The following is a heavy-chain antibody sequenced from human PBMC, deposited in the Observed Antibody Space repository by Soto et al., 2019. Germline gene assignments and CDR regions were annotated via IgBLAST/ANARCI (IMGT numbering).Heavy chain of an antibody. CDR1: GFTFDDYA. Sequence: EVQLVESGGGLVQPGRSLRLSCAASGFTFDDYAMHWVRQAPGKGLEWVSGISWNSGSIGYADSVKGRFTISRDNAKNSLYLQMNSLRAEDTALYYCAKGLRLAFYYYYYMDVWGKGTTVTVSS. V-gene: IGHV3-9*01. CDR2: ISWNSGSI. D-gene: IGHD6-19*01. J-gene: IGHJ6*03. CDR3: AKGLRLAFYYYYYMDV.